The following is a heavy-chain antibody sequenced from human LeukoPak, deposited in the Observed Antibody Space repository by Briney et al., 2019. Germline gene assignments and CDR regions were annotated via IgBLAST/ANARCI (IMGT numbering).Heavy chain of an antibody. CDR3: ARGPHERSGYPDD. Sequence: ASVKVSCKPSGYTFNTYGITWVRQAPGQGLEWMGWISPYNGNTNYAQKFQGRVTLTTDTSTSTAYMELRSLRSDDTAVYYCARGPHERSGYPDDWGQGTLVTVSS. D-gene: IGHD3-22*01. CDR2: ISPYNGNT. J-gene: IGHJ4*02. V-gene: IGHV1-18*01. CDR1: GYTFNTYG.